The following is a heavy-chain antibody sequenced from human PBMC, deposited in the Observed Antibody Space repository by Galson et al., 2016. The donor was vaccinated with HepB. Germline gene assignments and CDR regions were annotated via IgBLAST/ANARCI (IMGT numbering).Heavy chain of an antibody. D-gene: IGHD7-27*01. V-gene: IGHV3-11*04. CDR1: GFTFSDYY. CDR3: ARDHLWAFDY. CDR2: ISSRSSTI. Sequence: SLRLSCAASGFTFSDYYMNWIRQAPGKGLEWISYISSRSSTIYYADSVKGRFTISRDNAKNSLFLQMNSLRAEDTAVYYCARDHLWAFDYWGQGTLVTVSS. J-gene: IGHJ4*02.